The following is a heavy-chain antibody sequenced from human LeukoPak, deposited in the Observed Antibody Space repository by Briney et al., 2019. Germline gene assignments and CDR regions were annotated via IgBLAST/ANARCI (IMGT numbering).Heavy chain of an antibody. CDR2: IYSGGST. D-gene: IGHD3-22*01. Sequence: GGSLRLSCAASGFTVSSNYMSWVRQAPGKGLEWVSVIYSGGSTYYADSVKGRFTISRDNSKNTLYLQMNSLRAEDTAVYYCARWPDMIMGLDIWGQGTMVTVSS. J-gene: IGHJ3*02. CDR3: ARWPDMIMGLDI. V-gene: IGHV3-53*01. CDR1: GFTVSSNY.